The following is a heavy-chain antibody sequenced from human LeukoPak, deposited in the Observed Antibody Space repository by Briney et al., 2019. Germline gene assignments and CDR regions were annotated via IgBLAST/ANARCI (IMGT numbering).Heavy chain of an antibody. CDR2: ISGSGGST. D-gene: IGHD3-22*01. CDR3: AKDWYYDSSGYYTPFDY. Sequence: PGGSLRLSCAASGFTFSSYAMSWVRQAPGKGLEWVSAISGSGGSTYYADSVKGRFTISRDNSKNTLYLQMNSLRAEDTAVYYCAKDWYYDSSGYYTPFDYWGQGTLVTVSS. V-gene: IGHV3-23*01. CDR1: GFTFSSYA. J-gene: IGHJ4*02.